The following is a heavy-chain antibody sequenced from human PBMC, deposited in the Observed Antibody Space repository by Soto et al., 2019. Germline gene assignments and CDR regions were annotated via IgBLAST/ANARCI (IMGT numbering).Heavy chain of an antibody. V-gene: IGHV4-59*08. D-gene: IGHD7-27*01. CDR3: ARPGRDWGALHD. CDR2: IDYSGST. J-gene: IGHJ4*02. CDR1: NDSISTYY. Sequence: QVQLQESGPGLVKPSETLSLTCTVSNDSISTYYWTWIRQPPGKGLEWIGFIDYSGSTNYNPSLLSRVTISVDTSKNQFSLKMNSVTAADTAVYYCARPGRDWGALHDWGQGTLVTVSS.